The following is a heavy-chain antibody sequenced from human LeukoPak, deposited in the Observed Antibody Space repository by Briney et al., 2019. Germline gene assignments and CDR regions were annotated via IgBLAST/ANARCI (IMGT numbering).Heavy chain of an antibody. CDR2: ISWNSGSI. J-gene: IGHJ5*02. Sequence: GGSLRLSCAASGFTFDDYAMHWVRQAPGKGLEWVSGISWNSGSIGYADSVKGRFTISRDNAKNSLYLQMNSLRAEDTALYYCAKGTRMFDPWGQGTLVTVPS. CDR1: GFTFDDYA. V-gene: IGHV3-9*01. CDR3: AKGTRMFDP.